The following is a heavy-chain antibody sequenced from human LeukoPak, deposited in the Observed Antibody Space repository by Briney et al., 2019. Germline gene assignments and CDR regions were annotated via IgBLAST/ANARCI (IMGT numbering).Heavy chain of an antibody. CDR2: ISGGGGNT. CDR3: AKEERAAAGRDFEY. D-gene: IGHD6-13*01. V-gene: IGHV3-23*01. Sequence: PGGSLRLSCAASGFTFSNYARSWVRQAPGKGLEWVSSISGGGGNTYYADSVKGRFTISRDNSKNTVDLQMNSLRAEDTAVYYCAKEERAAAGRDFEYWGQGILVTVSS. J-gene: IGHJ4*02. CDR1: GFTFSNYA.